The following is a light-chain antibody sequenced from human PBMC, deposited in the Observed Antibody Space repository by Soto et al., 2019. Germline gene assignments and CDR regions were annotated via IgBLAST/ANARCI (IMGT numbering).Light chain of an antibody. CDR3: QQTYSKRT. J-gene: IGKJ2*01. CDR2: AAS. V-gene: IGKV1-39*01. Sequence: DIQMTQSPSSLSASVGDRVTITCRASQSISTYLNWYQQRPGKAPKLLIYAASSLQSGVPSRFSGSGSGTDFTLTISSLQPEDFASCYCQQTYSKRTFGQGTKVEIK. CDR1: QSISTY.